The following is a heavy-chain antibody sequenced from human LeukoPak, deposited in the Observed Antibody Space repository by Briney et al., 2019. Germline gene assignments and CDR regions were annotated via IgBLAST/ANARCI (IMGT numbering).Heavy chain of an antibody. V-gene: IGHV4-59*01. J-gene: IGHJ4*02. CDR2: MLYSGST. D-gene: IGHD2-15*01. Sequence: SETLSLTCTVSGASISNFYWSWIRQAPGQGLEWIGYMLYSGSTNQKPSLRSRVTISVDTSKNQFSLKLSSVTAADTAVYYCARGSIVVVVGMDYWGQGTLVTVSS. CDR3: ARGSIVVVVGMDY. CDR1: GASISNFY.